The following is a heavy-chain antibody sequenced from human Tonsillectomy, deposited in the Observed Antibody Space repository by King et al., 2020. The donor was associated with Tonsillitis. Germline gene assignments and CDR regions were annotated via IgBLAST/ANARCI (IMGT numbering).Heavy chain of an antibody. Sequence: VQLVESGGGVVQPGRSLRLSCAASGFNFSNFGIHWVRQAPGKGLEWVAVISYDGSNKYYADSVKGRFTISRDNSKNTLFLLMNSLRAEDTAVYYCAKDRKGLTYYFDYWGQGTLVTVS. D-gene: IGHD2/OR15-2a*01. CDR2: ISYDGSNK. V-gene: IGHV3-30*18. CDR3: AKDRKGLTYYFDY. CDR1: GFNFSNFG. J-gene: IGHJ4*02.